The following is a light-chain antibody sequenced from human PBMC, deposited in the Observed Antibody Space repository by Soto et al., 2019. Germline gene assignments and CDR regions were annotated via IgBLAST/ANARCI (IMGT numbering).Light chain of an antibody. V-gene: IGLV2-14*01. J-gene: IGLJ3*02. CDR2: EVS. Sequence: QSALTQPASVSGSPGQSITISCTGTSSDVGGYNYVSWYQQHPGKAPKLMIYEVSNRPSGISNRFSGSQSGNTASLTISGLQAGDEADYYCSSYTSSSTLRWVLCGGTKLTVL. CDR1: SSDVGGYNY. CDR3: SSYTSSSTLRWV.